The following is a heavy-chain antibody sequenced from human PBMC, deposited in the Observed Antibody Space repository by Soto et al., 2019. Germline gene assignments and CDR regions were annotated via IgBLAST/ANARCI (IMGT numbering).Heavy chain of an antibody. CDR2: VSYDGSNK. D-gene: IGHD1-26*01. V-gene: IGHV3-30-3*01. CDR1: GFTFSRYA. J-gene: IGHJ4*02. CDR3: ASGVSSLEY. Sequence: QVQLVESGGCVVQPGRSLRLSCAASGFTFSRYAMHWVRQAPGKGLEWVAVVSYDGSNKYYADSVKGRFTISRDNSKNTLYLQMNSLRAEDTAVYYCASGVSSLEYWGQGTLVTVSS.